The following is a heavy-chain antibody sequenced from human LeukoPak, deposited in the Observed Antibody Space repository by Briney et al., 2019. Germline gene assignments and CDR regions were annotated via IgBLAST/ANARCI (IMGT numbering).Heavy chain of an antibody. J-gene: IGHJ6*02. CDR1: GGXISSYY. CDR2: IYYSGST. CDR3: ARAPVSYGMDV. Sequence: PSETLSLTCSVSGGXISSYYCGWIRQPPGKGLEWTGNIYYSGSTYYNPSLKSRVTISVDRSKNQFSLKLSSVTAADTAVYYCARAPVSYGMDVWGQGTTVTVSS. D-gene: IGHD1-14*01. V-gene: IGHV4-39*07.